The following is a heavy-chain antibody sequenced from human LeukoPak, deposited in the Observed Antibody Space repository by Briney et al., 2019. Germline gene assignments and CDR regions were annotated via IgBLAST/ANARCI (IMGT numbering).Heavy chain of an antibody. CDR1: GFTFSSYA. J-gene: IGHJ6*02. CDR3: ARDIVVAAATPGFYYYGMDV. V-gene: IGHV3-30-3*01. Sequence: PGGSLRLSCAASGFTFSSYAMHWVRQAPGKGLEWVAVISYDGNNKYYADSVKGRFTISRDNSKSTLFLQMNSLRAEDTAVYYCARDIVVAAATPGFYYYGMDVWGQGTTVTVSS. D-gene: IGHD2-15*01. CDR2: ISYDGNNK.